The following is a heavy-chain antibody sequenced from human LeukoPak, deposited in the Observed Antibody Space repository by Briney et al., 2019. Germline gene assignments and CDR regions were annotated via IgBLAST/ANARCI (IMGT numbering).Heavy chain of an antibody. D-gene: IGHD3-10*01. CDR3: ARRMVRGVRFDP. V-gene: IGHV1-69*05. CDR2: IIPIFGTA. Sequence: SVKVSCKASGGTFSSYAISWVRQAPGQGLEWMGGIIPIFGTANYAQKFQGRVTITTDESTSTAYMELSSLRSEDTAVYYCARRMVRGVRFDPWGQGTLVTVSS. CDR1: GGTFSSYA. J-gene: IGHJ5*02.